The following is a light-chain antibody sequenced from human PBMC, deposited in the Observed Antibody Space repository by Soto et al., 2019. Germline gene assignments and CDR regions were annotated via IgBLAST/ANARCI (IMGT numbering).Light chain of an antibody. J-gene: IGKJ4*01. CDR1: QSVPTY. CDR2: DAS. Sequence: IEWRVCPGPLVLSPGERGPPPCRANQSVPTYLAWYQQKPGQAPRLLIYDASNRATGIPARFSGSGSGTDFTLTISTLEAEDSAVYYCQPRSTWLTFGGGTKVDIK. CDR3: QPRSTWLT. V-gene: IGKV3-11*01.